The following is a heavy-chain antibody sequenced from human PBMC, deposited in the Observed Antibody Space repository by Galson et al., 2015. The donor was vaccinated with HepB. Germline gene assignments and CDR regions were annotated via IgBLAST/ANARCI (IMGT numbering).Heavy chain of an antibody. D-gene: IGHD3-22*01. CDR2: IIPIFGTA. J-gene: IGHJ3*02. Sequence: SVKVSCKASGGTFSSYAISWVRQAPGQGLEWMGGIIPIFGTANYAQKFQGRVTITADESTSTAYMELSSLRSEDTAVYYCARDPGVRYYDSSGYERADAFDIWGQGKMVPVSS. CDR3: ARDPGVRYYDSSGYERADAFDI. V-gene: IGHV1-69*13. CDR1: GGTFSSYA.